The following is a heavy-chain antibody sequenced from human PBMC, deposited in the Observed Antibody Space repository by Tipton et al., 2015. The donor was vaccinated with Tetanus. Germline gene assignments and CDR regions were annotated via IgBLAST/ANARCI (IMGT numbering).Heavy chain of an antibody. V-gene: IGHV4-61*01. CDR1: GGSVNDGRFY. CDR2: IYYSGSA. Sequence: TLSLTCTVSGGSVNDGRFYWTWIRQPPGKALEWVAHIYYSGSATYNPSVASRATVSIDMSKNQFSLNLSSVTAADTAVYYCARSGYYSRAYYHYRMDVWGQGTTVSVSS. D-gene: IGHD3-9*01. J-gene: IGHJ6*02. CDR3: ARSGYYSRAYYHYRMDV.